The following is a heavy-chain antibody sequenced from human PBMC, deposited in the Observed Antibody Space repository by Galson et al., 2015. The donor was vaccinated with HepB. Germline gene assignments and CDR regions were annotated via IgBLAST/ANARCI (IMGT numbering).Heavy chain of an antibody. V-gene: IGHV1-3*01. D-gene: IGHD3-10*01. Sequence: SVKVSCKASGYTFTSYAMHWVRQAPGQRLEWMGWINAGNGNTKYSQKFQGRVTITRGTSASTAYMELSSLRSEDTVVYYCASSYGSGSYPYYYYGMDVWGQGTTVTVSS. CDR3: ASSYGSGSYPYYYYGMDV. CDR1: GYTFTSYA. J-gene: IGHJ6*02. CDR2: INAGNGNT.